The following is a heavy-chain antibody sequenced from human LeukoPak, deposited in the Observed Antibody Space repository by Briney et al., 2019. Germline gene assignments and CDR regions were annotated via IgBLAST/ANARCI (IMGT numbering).Heavy chain of an antibody. D-gene: IGHD6-19*01. CDR3: AREGGSSGWYDAFHI. V-gene: IGHV3-48*03. J-gene: IGHJ3*02. CDR2: IDSNSRTI. CDR1: GFTFSTYE. Sequence: GGSLRLSCAASGFTFSTYEMDWVRQAPGKGLEWISYIDSNSRTIHYADSVKGRFTISRDNTKNLVYLQINSLRAEDTAVHYCAREGGSSGWYDAFHIWGQGTMVTVSS.